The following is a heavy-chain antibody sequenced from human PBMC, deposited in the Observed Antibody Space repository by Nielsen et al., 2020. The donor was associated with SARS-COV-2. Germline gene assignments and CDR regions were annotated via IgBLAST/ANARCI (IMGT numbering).Heavy chain of an antibody. V-gene: IGHV3-9*01. CDR3: AKDGHSSCWYGAPDY. Sequence: GGSLRLSCAASGFTFDDYTMPWARPAPGKGLEGVSGISLNSGSIGYADSVKGRFTISRDNAKNSLYLQMKSLRAEDTALYYCAKDGHSSCWYGAPDYWGQGTLVTVSS. CDR1: GFTFDDYT. D-gene: IGHD6-19*01. CDR2: ISLNSGSI. J-gene: IGHJ4*02.